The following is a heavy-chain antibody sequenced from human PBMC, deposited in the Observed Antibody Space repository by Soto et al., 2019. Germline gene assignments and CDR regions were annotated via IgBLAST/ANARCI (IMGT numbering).Heavy chain of an antibody. CDR2: IIPIFGTA. CDR3: ARSMITFGGVMLQGNY. D-gene: IGHD3-16*01. CDR1: GGTFSSYA. V-gene: IGHV1-69*12. J-gene: IGHJ4*02. Sequence: QVQLVQSGAEVKKPGSSVKVSCKASGGTFSSYAISWVRQAPGQGLEWMGGIIPIFGTANYAQKFQGRGTITADESTSTAYMELRSLRSDDTAVYYCARSMITFGGVMLQGNYWGQGTLVTVSS.